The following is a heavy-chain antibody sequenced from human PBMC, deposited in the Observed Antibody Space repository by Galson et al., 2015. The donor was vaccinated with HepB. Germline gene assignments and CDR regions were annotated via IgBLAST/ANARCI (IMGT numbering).Heavy chain of an antibody. D-gene: IGHD2-21*02. CDR1: GFNFSDHG. Sequence: SLRLSCAASGFNFSDHGMHWVRRAPGRGLEWVAGISYDGSDKDFTASVKGRFAISRDNSKITVYLQMNSLKPEDTAVYYCAKARRLGPRSDCLDPWGQGTLVTVSS. CDR3: AKARRLGPRSDCLDP. V-gene: IGHV3-30*18. J-gene: IGHJ5*02. CDR2: ISYDGSDK.